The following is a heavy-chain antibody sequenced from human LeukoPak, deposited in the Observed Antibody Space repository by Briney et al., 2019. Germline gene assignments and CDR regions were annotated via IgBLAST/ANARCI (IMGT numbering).Heavy chain of an antibody. CDR3: ARVQYDFWSGYSWGPVDI. D-gene: IGHD3-3*01. CDR2: IIPIFGTA. Sequence: GASVKVSCKASGYTFTSYGISWVRQAPGQGLEWMGGIIPIFGTANYAQKFQGRVTITTYESTSTAYMELSSLRSEDTAVYYCARVQYDFWSGYSWGPVDIWGQGTMVTVSS. J-gene: IGHJ3*02. CDR1: GYTFTSYG. V-gene: IGHV1-69*05.